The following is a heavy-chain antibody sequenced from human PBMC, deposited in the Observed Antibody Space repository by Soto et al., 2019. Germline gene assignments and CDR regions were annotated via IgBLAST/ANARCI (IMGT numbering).Heavy chain of an antibody. CDR2: IGTAGDT. CDR3: ARAISSAWYLNSEFDY. V-gene: IGHV3-13*01. CDR1: GFTFSSYD. Sequence: GGSLRLSCAASGFTFSSYDMHWVRQATGKGLEWVSAIGTAGDTYYPGSVKGRFTISRENAKNSLYLQMNSLRAGDTAVYYCARAISSAWYLNSEFDYWGQGTLVTVSS. J-gene: IGHJ4*02. D-gene: IGHD6-19*01.